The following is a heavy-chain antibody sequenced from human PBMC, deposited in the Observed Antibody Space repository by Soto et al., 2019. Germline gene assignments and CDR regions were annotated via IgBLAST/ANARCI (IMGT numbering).Heavy chain of an antibody. D-gene: IGHD2-2*01. J-gene: IGHJ5*02. Sequence: SGPTLVNPTQTLTLTCTFSGFSLSTSGVGVGWIRQPPGKALEWLALIYWNDDKRYSPSLKSRLTITKDTSKNQVVLTMTNMDPVDTATYYCAHSRADIVVVPGWFDPWGQGTLVTVSS. CDR3: AHSRADIVVVPGWFDP. CDR2: IYWNDDK. CDR1: GFSLSTSGVG. V-gene: IGHV2-5*01.